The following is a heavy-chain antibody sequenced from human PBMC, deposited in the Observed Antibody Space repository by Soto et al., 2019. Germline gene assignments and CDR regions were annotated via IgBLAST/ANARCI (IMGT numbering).Heavy chain of an antibody. Sequence: ETLSLTCSVSGGSISTYYCNWIRQPAGKGLEWIGRIDTSGSTNYNPSLKSRVTMSVDTSKNQFSLKLSSVTAADTAVYYCARGGHDLCSGPFDHWGQATPVTVS. V-gene: IGHV4-4*07. CDR2: IDTSGST. D-gene: IGHD3-3*01. J-gene: IGHJ4*02. CDR3: ARGGHDLCSGPFDH. CDR1: GGSISTYY.